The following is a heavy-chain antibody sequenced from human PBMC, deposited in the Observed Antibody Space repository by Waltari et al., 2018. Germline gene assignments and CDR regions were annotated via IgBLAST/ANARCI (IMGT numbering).Heavy chain of an antibody. CDR1: GYTFTSYG. D-gene: IGHD1-7*01. CDR2: ISAYNGNT. Sequence: QVQLVQSGAEVKKPGASVKVSCKASGYTFTSYGISWVRQAPGQGLEWMGWISAYNGNTNYAQKLQGRVTMTTDTSTGTAYMELRSLRSDDTAVYYCARDVGNWNYEGGYYYYYGMDVWGQGTTVTVSS. CDR3: ARDVGNWNYEGGYYYYYGMDV. V-gene: IGHV1-18*01. J-gene: IGHJ6*02.